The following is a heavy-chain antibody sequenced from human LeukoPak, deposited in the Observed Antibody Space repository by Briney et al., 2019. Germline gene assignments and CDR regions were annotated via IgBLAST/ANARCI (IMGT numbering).Heavy chain of an antibody. CDR2: INPNSGGT. V-gene: IGHV1-2*06. CDR3: ARGQWLDYYYYYMDV. D-gene: IGHD6-19*01. J-gene: IGHJ6*03. Sequence: GASVKVSCKASGYTFAGYYMHWVRQAPGQGLEWMGRINPNSGGTNYAQKFQGRVTMTRHTSISTAYMELSRLRSDDTAVYYCARGQWLDYYYYYMDVWGKGTTVTVSS. CDR1: GYTFAGYY.